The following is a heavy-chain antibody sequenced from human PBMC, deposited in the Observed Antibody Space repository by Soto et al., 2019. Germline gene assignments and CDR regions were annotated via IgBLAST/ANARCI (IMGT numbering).Heavy chain of an antibody. CDR2: IYTSGKT. CDR3: AKNLPRTGRFDY. Sequence: PSETLSLTCTVSGGSISSYYWSWIRQPAGKGLEWIGRIYTSGKTHYNPSLKNRVTISVDRSKNQFSLQMTSVTAAATAVYYCAKNLPRTGRFDYWGQGTLVTVSS. J-gene: IGHJ4*02. V-gene: IGHV4-4*07. CDR1: GGSISSYY.